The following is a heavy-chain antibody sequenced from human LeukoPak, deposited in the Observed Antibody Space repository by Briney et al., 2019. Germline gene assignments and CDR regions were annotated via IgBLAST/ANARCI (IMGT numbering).Heavy chain of an antibody. CDR1: GGSISSHY. V-gene: IGHV4-59*11. CDR2: MFYTGST. Sequence: SETLSLTCTVSGGSISSHYWSWIRQPLGKGLEWIGYMFYTGSTKYNPSFESRVTISVDTSKNQFSLKMNSVTAADTAVYYCARGQWFRAFWSRGTPVTVSS. J-gene: IGHJ4*02. CDR3: ARGQWFRAF. D-gene: IGHD3-10*01.